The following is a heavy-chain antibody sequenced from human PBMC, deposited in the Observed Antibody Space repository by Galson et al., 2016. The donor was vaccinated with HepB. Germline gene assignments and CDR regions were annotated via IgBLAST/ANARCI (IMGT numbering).Heavy chain of an antibody. CDR3: GRGERDDWPIGRF. CDR1: GGSISSNSYH. V-gene: IGHV4-39*07. J-gene: IGHJ4*02. D-gene: IGHD5-24*01. Sequence: SETLSLTCTVSGGSISSNSYHWGWIRQPPGKGLEWIGEITHSGDTNFKLSLKSRFAISVDTSKNHFSLKVNSVTAADTAVYYCGRGERDDWPIGRFWGQGTLVTVSP. CDR2: ITHSGDT.